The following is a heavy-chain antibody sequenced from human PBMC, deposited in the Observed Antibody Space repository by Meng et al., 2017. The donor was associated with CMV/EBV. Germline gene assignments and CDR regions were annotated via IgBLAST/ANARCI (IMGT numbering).Heavy chain of an antibody. V-gene: IGHV4-39*01. Sequence: GSLRLSCTVSGGSMDNVKYYWGRSRQPPGKGLEWIGNVYYNGNTYYNSSLKSRVSISADTSKNQFFLKLSSVTAADTAVYYCARPWSNYNWFDPWGQGTLVTVSS. CDR3: ARPWSNYNWFDP. J-gene: IGHJ5*02. CDR2: VYYNGNT. D-gene: IGHD4-11*01. CDR1: GGSMDNVKYY.